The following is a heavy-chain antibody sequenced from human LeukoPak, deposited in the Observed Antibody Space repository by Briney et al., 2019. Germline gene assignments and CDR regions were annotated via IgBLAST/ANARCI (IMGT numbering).Heavy chain of an antibody. V-gene: IGHV1-2*02. CDR3: AYTVPNAGDDY. J-gene: IGHJ4*02. D-gene: IGHD4-17*01. CDR2: INSNSADT. Sequence: GSVKVSCKTSGYSFIDYYIHWVRQAPGQGLEWMGWINSNSADTNYAQTFQGRVTMTRDTSISTAYMELSRLRSEDTALYYCAYTVPNAGDDYWGQGTLVTVSS. CDR1: GYSFIDYY.